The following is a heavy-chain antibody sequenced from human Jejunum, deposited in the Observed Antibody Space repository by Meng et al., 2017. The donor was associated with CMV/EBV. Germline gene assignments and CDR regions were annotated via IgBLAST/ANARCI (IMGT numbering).Heavy chain of an antibody. J-gene: IGHJ4*02. CDR1: GGTISRGGNK. CDR2: KKKRGRK. V-gene: IGHV4-31*02. D-gene: IGHD4-11*01. CDR3: EKRTVTNYYFDY. Sequence: GGTISRGGNKRRRKRKKEGKGEEWMGKKKKRGRKKKKTKIKRRVTKSEETSKNQFTMKLRSVTAEDTAVYYCEKRTVTNYYFDYWGQGTLVTVSS.